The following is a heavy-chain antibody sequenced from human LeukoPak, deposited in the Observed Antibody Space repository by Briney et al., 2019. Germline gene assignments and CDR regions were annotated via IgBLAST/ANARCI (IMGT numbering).Heavy chain of an antibody. J-gene: IGHJ4*02. V-gene: IGHV3-53*01. CDR2: IYSDNT. CDR1: GFTVSSNS. D-gene: IGHD6-13*01. Sequence: GGSLRLSCTVSGFTVSSNSMSWVRQAPGKGLEWVSFIYSDNTHYSDSVKGRFTISRDNSKNTLYLQMNSLRAEDTAVYYCAKNPPIAAAGTPDYWGQGTLVTVSS. CDR3: AKNPPIAAAGTPDY.